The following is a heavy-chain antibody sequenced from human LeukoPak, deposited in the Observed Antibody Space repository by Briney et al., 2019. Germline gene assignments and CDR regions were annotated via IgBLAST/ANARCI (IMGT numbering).Heavy chain of an antibody. J-gene: IGHJ6*02. Sequence: PGGSLRLSCAASGFTFSSYSMNWVRQAPGKGLEWVSSISSSSSYIYYADSVKGRFTISRDNAKNSLYLQMNSLRAEDTAVYYCAREGLPTVTTRGYYYYGMDVWGQGNPGHRLL. CDR1: GFTFSSYS. CDR3: AREGLPTVTTRGYYYYGMDV. V-gene: IGHV3-21*01. CDR2: ISSSSSYI. D-gene: IGHD4-17*01.